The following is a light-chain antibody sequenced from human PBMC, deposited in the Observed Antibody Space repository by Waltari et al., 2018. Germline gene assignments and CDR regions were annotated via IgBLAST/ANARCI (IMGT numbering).Light chain of an antibody. CDR3: QQYYSNEVT. Sequence: DIVMTQSPDSLAVSLGERATVNCKSSQSVLFSSDNKNYLAWYQQNPGQPPKVLIYWASTRESGVPDRFSGSGSGTDFTLTISSLQAEDVAVYYCQQYYSNEVTFGGGTKVEIK. CDR1: QSVLFSSDNKNY. J-gene: IGKJ4*01. CDR2: WAS. V-gene: IGKV4-1*01.